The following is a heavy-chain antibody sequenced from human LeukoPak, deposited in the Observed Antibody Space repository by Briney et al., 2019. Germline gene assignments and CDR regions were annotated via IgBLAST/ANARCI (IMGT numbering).Heavy chain of an antibody. V-gene: IGHV1-69*02. CDR2: IIPILGIA. CDR3: ARVLAAAGTGAFDI. Sequence: SLKVSCKPSGGTFSSYTTSWVPHAPGQGLGWMGRIIPILGIANYAQKFQGRVTITADKSTSTAYMELSSLRSEDTAVYYCARVLAAAGTGAFDIWGQGTMVTVSS. D-gene: IGHD6-13*01. J-gene: IGHJ3*02. CDR1: GGTFSSYT.